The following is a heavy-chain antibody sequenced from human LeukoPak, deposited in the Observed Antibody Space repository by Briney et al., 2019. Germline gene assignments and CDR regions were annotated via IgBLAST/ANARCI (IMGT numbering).Heavy chain of an antibody. Sequence: QPGRSLRLSCAASGFTFSSYAMSWVRQAPGKGLEWVSAISGSGSNTYYADSVKGRFTISRDNSQNTLYLQMNSPRAEDTAVYYCAKTGDYFDSSGYYRPDAFDIWGRGTMVTVSS. V-gene: IGHV3-23*01. J-gene: IGHJ3*02. CDR1: GFTFSSYA. D-gene: IGHD3-22*01. CDR3: AKTGDYFDSSGYYRPDAFDI. CDR2: ISGSGSNT.